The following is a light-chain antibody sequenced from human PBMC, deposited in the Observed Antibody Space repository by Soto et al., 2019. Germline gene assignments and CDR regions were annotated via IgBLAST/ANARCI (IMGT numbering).Light chain of an antibody. CDR2: ESS. J-gene: IGKJ1*01. CDR3: EQYDFLVGT. Sequence: DVAMTQSPSALSASVGDRVTITCRASQSINKWLAWYQQKPGKAPKLLIYESSSLHSGVPSRFSGSGFGTEFTLTINSLQLDDFATYYCEQYDFLVGTFGQSTKVEV. CDR1: QSINKW. V-gene: IGKV1-5*03.